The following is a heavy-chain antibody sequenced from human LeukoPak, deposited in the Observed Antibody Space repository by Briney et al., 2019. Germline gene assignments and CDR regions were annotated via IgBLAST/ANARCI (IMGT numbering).Heavy chain of an antibody. D-gene: IGHD3/OR15-3a*01. CDR1: GFIFRNYA. V-gene: IGHV3-7*03. Sequence: GGSLRLSCVASGFIFRNYAMSWVRQAPGKGLEWVANIKQDGSEKYYVDSVKGRFTISRDNAKNSLYLQMNSLRAEDTAVYYCARKGLGDYWGQGTLVTVSS. CDR2: IKQDGSEK. CDR3: ARKGLGDY. J-gene: IGHJ4*02.